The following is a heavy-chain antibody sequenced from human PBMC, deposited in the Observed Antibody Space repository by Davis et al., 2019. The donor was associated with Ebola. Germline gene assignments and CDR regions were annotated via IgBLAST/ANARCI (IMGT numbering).Heavy chain of an antibody. CDR2: INSDGSST. J-gene: IGHJ4*02. CDR3: ARHFGQPASPLDY. V-gene: IGHV3-74*01. D-gene: IGHD3-10*01. CDR1: GFTFSSYG. Sequence: GESLKISCAASGFTFSSYGMHWVRQAPGKGLVWVSRINSDGSSTSYADSVKGRFTISRDNAKNTLYLQMNSLRAEDTAVYYCARHFGQPASPLDYWGQGTLVTVSS.